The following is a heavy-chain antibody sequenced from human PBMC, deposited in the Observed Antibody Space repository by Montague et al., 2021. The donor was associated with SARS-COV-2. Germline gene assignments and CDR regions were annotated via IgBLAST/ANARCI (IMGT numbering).Heavy chain of an antibody. J-gene: IGHJ6*02. Sequence: SETLSLTCTVSGGSIDSFYWSWIRRPPGKGLEWIGCIFHSGRTYYNPSLKSRVSMSVDTSKNQVSLRLSSLTAADTAVYYCARGGYYDNTGYYSGYYYNRDVGGQGTTVTVS. CDR2: IFHSGRT. D-gene: IGHD3-22*01. CDR3: ARGGYYDNTGYYSGYYYNRDV. CDR1: GGSIDSFY. V-gene: IGHV4-59*01.